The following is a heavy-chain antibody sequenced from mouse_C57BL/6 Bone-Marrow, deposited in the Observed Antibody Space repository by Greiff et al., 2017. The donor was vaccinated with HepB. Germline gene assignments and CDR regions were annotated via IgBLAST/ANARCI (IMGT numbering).Heavy chain of an antibody. CDR1: GYTFTDYY. J-gene: IGHJ2*01. CDR2: IYPGSGNT. Sequence: VQLQQSGAELVRPGASVKLSCKASGYTFTDYYINWVKQRPGQGLEWIARIYPGSGNTYYNEKFKGKATLTAEKSSSTAYMQLSSLTSEDSAVYFCAREGYYEDYWGQGTTLTVSS. CDR3: AREGYYEDY. D-gene: IGHD2-3*01. V-gene: IGHV1-76*01.